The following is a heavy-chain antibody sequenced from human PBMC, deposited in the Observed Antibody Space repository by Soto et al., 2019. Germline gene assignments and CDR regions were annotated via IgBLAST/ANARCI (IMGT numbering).Heavy chain of an antibody. CDR3: ARSASSSWYVGY. V-gene: IGHV3-33*01. CDR1: GFTFSSYG. Sequence: GGSLRLSCAASGFTFSSYGMHWVRQAPGKGLEWVAVIWYDGSNKYYADSVKGRFTISRDNSKNTLYLQMNSLRAEDTAVYYCARSASSSWYVGYWGQGTLVTVSS. CDR2: IWYDGSNK. J-gene: IGHJ4*02. D-gene: IGHD6-13*01.